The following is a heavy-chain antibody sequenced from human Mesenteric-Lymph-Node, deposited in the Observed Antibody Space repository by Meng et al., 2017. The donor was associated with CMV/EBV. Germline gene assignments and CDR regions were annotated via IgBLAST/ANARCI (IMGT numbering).Heavy chain of an antibody. CDR2: ISSSGSTI. Sequence: GESLKISCAASGFTFSDYYMSWIRQAPGKGLEWVSYISSSGSTIYYADSVKGRFTISRDNAKNSLYLQMNSLRAEDTAVYYCAREYSSGWYGYYYYGMDVWGQGTTVTVSS. D-gene: IGHD6-19*01. CDR1: GFTFSDYY. CDR3: AREYSSGWYGYYYYGMDV. V-gene: IGHV3-11*04. J-gene: IGHJ6*02.